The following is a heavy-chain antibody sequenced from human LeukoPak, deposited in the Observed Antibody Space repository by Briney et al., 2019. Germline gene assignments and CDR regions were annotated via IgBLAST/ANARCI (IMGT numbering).Heavy chain of an antibody. J-gene: IGHJ4*02. CDR2: IHSGGST. CDR1: GFTFSSYS. D-gene: IGHD2-8*01. Sequence: PGGSLRLSCAASGFTFSSYSMNWVRQAPGKGLEWVSVIHSGGSTYYADSVKGRFTISRDNSKNTLYLQMNSLRAEDTAVYYCARAGGYCTNGVCKAHDYWGQGTLVTVSS. V-gene: IGHV3-66*02. CDR3: ARAGGYCTNGVCKAHDY.